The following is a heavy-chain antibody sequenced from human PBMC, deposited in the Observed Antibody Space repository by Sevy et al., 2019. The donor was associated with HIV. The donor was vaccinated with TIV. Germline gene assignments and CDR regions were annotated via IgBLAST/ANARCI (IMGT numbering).Heavy chain of an antibody. CDR3: AKGTRYYYYYYMDV. CDR2: ISGNGGST. V-gene: IGHV3-23*01. CDR1: GFTFSTYA. J-gene: IGHJ6*03. Sequence: GGSLRLSCAASGFTFSTYAINWVRQAPGEGLEWVSGISGNGGSTYYADSVKGRFTISRDNSKNTLYLQMNSLRAEDTAVYYCAKGTRYYYYYYMDVWGKGTTVTVSS.